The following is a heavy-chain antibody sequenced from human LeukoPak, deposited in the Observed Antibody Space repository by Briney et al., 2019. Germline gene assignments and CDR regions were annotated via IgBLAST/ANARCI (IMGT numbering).Heavy chain of an antibody. CDR1: GGSISDYY. CDR2: FYNSGSN. D-gene: IGHD5-18*01. V-gene: IGHV4-4*08. CDR3: ARLRYSYGSEEACYFDY. Sequence: SETLSLTCTVSGGSISDYYWSWIRQPPGKGLEWIGYFYNSGSNNYNPSLKSRATISVGTSKNQFSLKLSSVTAADTAVYYCARLRYSYGSEEACYFDYWGQGTLVTVSS. J-gene: IGHJ4*02.